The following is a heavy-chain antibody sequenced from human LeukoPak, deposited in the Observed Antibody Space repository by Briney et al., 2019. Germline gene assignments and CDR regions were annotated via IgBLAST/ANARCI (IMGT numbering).Heavy chain of an antibody. V-gene: IGHV4-4*02. CDR3: ARVIPHGWRQNDF. Sequence: PSGTLSLTCAVSGDFFTTSHWWSWVRQPPGKGLEWIGEISEGGMTNYNPSLQSRVTMSLDKSKRQLSLKLTSVTAADTATYFCARVIPHGWRQNDFWGQGTLVTVSS. CDR2: ISEGGMT. CDR1: GDFFTTSHW. D-gene: IGHD3-3*01. J-gene: IGHJ4*02.